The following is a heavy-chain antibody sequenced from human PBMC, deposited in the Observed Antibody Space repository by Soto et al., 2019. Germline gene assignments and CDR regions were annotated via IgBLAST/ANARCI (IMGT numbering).Heavy chain of an antibody. D-gene: IGHD2-2*01. J-gene: IGHJ4*02. CDR2: FDPEDGET. CDR1: GYTLTELS. Sequence: QVQLVQSGAEVKKPGASVKVSCKVSGYTLTELSMHWVRQAPGKGLEWMGGFDPEDGETIYEQKFQGRANMTEDTSTDTAYMELSSLRSEDTAVYYCATRHCSSTSCYRGRNSGYDYSFDYWGQGTLVTVSS. CDR3: ATRHCSSTSCYRGRNSGYDYSFDY. V-gene: IGHV1-24*01.